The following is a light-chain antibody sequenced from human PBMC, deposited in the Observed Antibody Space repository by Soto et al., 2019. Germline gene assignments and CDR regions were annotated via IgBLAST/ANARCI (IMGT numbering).Light chain of an antibody. J-gene: IGKJ1*01. CDR3: QQYNSDWT. Sequence: DIQMTQSPSSLSASVGDRVTITCRASLGIANALGWYQQKPGKAPKLLIYKASSLESGVPSRFSGSGSGTEVTLTISSLQPDDFATYYCQQYNSDWTFGQGTKVEIK. CDR2: KAS. V-gene: IGKV1-5*03. CDR1: LGIANA.